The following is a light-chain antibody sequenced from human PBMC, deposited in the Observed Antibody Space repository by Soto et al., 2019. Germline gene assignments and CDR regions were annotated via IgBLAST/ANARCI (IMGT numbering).Light chain of an antibody. CDR1: QSVSSSY. Sequence: EIVLTQSPGTLSLSPGERATLSCRASQSVSSSYLAWYQQKPGQAPRLLIYGASSRATGIPDRFSGSVSGTDFTLTISRMEPESFAVYSCQQYGSSPTFGQWTRLE. CDR3: QQYGSSPT. V-gene: IGKV3-20*01. J-gene: IGKJ5*01. CDR2: GAS.